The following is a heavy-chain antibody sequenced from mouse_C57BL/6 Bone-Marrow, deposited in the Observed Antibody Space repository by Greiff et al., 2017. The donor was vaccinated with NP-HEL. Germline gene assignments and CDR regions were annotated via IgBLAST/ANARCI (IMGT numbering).Heavy chain of an antibody. V-gene: IGHV1-52*01. CDR2: IDPSDSET. CDR1: GYTFTSYW. D-gene: IGHD1-1*01. CDR3: ARGDYYCGFYYAMDY. J-gene: IGHJ4*01. Sequence: QVQLQQPGAELVRPGSSVKLSCKASGYTFTSYWMHWVKQRPIQGLEWIGNIDPSDSETHYHQKFKDKATLTVDKSSITSDMQHSSLTSEDSAVYYCARGDYYCGFYYAMDYWGQGTSVTVSS.